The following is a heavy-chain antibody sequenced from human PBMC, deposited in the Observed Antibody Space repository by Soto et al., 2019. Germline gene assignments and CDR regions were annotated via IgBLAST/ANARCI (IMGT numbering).Heavy chain of an antibody. CDR2: INHSGST. Sequence: PSETLSLTCAVYGGSFSGYYWSWIRQPPGKGLEWIGEINHSGSTNYNPSLKSRVTISVDTSKNQFSLKLSSVTAADTAVYYCAGGPYCSGGSCYSGWFDPWGQGTLVTVSS. D-gene: IGHD2-15*01. CDR1: GGSFSGYY. V-gene: IGHV4-34*01. CDR3: AGGPYCSGGSCYSGWFDP. J-gene: IGHJ5*02.